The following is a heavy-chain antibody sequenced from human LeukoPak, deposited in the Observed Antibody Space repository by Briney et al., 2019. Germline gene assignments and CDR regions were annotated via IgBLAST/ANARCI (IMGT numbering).Heavy chain of an antibody. CDR1: GYTFTGYH. CDR2: INPNSGDT. J-gene: IGHJ6*02. Sequence: ASVKVSCKASGYTFTGYHMHWVRQAPGQGLEWMGRINPNSGDTNYAQKFQGRVTMTRDTSISTAYVELSRLRSDDTAVYYCARDRRQLWKYYYYGMDVWGQGITVTVSS. D-gene: IGHD5-18*01. V-gene: IGHV1-2*06. CDR3: ARDRRQLWKYYYYGMDV.